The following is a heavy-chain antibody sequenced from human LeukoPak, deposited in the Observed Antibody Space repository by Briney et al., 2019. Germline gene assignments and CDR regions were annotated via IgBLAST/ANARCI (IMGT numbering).Heavy chain of an antibody. D-gene: IGHD3-3*01. CDR3: ARDEYLWSGYYPNQAFDY. Sequence: PGGSLRLSCAASGFTVSSNEMSWVRQAPGKGLEWVANIKQDGSEKYYVDSAKGRFTISRDNAKKSLYLQMNSLRAEDTAMYYCARDEYLWSGYYPNQAFDYWGQGTLVTVSS. J-gene: IGHJ4*02. V-gene: IGHV3-7*01. CDR2: IKQDGSEK. CDR1: GFTVSSNE.